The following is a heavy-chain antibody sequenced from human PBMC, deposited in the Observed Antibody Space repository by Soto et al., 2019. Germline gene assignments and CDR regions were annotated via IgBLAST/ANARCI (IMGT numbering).Heavy chain of an antibody. J-gene: IGHJ4*02. V-gene: IGHV3-23*01. D-gene: IGHD5-18*01. CDR2: ISGSGGST. CDR3: VKDQIQLWFRDFDY. Sequence: EVQLLESGGGLVQPGGSLRLSCAASGFTFSSYAMSWVRQAPGKGLEWVSAISGSGGSTYYAASVKRRFTISRYNSKNTLYLQMNSLRAEDTAVYYCVKDQIQLWFRDFDYWGQGTLVTVSS. CDR1: GFTFSSYA.